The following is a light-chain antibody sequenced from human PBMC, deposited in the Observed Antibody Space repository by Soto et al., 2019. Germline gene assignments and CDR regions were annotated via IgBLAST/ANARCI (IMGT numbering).Light chain of an antibody. V-gene: IGLV1-40*01. CDR1: SSNIGAGYD. J-gene: IGLJ3*02. CDR3: QSFDRSLSGST. CDR2: GNT. Sequence: QSVLTQPPSVSGAPGQRVTISCTGNSSNIGAGYDVHWYQQLPGTAPKLLIYGNTNRPSGVPDRFSGSKSGTSASLAITGLRAEDEADYYCQSFDRSLSGSTFGQGTK.